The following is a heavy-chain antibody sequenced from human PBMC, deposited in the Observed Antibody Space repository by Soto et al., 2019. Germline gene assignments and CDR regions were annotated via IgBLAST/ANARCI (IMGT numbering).Heavy chain of an antibody. V-gene: IGHV4-39*01. D-gene: IGHD6-13*01. J-gene: IGHJ4*02. CDR2: IYYSGNS. CDR1: GGSISSGSYY. CDR3: ARHKDTSSRYLLPDF. Sequence: TSETLSLTCTVSGGSISSGSYYWGWVRQPPGQWLEWIGSIYYSGNSYYNPSLKSRVVVSVDTSKNQFSLKVTSVTATDSAVYYCARHKDTSSRYLLPDFWGQGTLVTVSS.